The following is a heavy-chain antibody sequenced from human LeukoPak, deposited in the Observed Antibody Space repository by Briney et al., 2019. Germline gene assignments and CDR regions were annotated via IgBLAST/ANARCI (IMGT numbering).Heavy chain of an antibody. V-gene: IGHV4-34*01. D-gene: IGHD1-26*01. CDR2: INHSGST. CDR1: GGSFSGYY. Sequence: SETLSLTCAVYGGSFSGYYWSWIRQPPGKGLEWIGEINHSGSTNYNPSLKSRVTISVDTSKNQFSLKLSSVTAADTAVYYCARDLSVIAGGRTFDIWGQGTMVTVSS. CDR3: ARDLSVIAGGRTFDI. J-gene: IGHJ3*02.